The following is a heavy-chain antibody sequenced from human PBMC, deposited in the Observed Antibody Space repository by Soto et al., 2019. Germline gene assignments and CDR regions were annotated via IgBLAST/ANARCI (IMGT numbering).Heavy chain of an antibody. CDR1: GGTFSSYA. D-gene: IGHD5-12*01. Sequence: GASLKVSCKASGGTFSSYAISWVRQAPGQGLEWMGGIIPIFGTANYAQKFQGRVTITADESTSTAYMELSSLRSEDTAVYYCARERGYSGYDPIDYWGQGTLVTSPQ. CDR2: IIPIFGTA. V-gene: IGHV1-69*13. CDR3: ARERGYSGYDPIDY. J-gene: IGHJ4*02.